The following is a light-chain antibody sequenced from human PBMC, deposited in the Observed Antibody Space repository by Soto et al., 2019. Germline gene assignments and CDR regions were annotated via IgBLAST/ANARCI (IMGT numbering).Light chain of an antibody. Sequence: QSALTQPPSASGSPGQSVTIFWTGTSSDVGAYNYVSWYQQHPGKAPKLMIYEVSKRPSGVPDRFSGSKSGNRASLTVSGLQADDEADYYCSSSAGRSKRVFGGGTKLTAL. J-gene: IGLJ3*02. CDR3: SSSAGRSKRV. CDR1: SSDVGAYNY. CDR2: EVS. V-gene: IGLV2-8*01.